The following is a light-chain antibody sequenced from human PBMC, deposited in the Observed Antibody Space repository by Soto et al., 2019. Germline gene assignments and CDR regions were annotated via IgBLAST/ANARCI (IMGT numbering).Light chain of an antibody. CDR3: QQSYTSPYT. V-gene: IGKV1-39*01. CDR2: AAS. CDR1: HNIDNH. J-gene: IGKJ2*01. Sequence: DIQMTQSPSSLSASMGDRVTISCRASHNIDNHLHWYRQKAGKAPELLIYAASRLQSGVPSTFSGRRFGTDFTLTISNLQPEHFATYYCQQSYTSPYTFGRGTKLEI.